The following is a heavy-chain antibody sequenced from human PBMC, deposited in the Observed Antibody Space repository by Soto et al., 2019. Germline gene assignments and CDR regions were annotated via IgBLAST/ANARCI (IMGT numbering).Heavy chain of an antibody. D-gene: IGHD2-15*01. Sequence: SLKVDCKAAGGTFSSYAISCGRHSPGQGLEWMGGIIPIFGTANYAQKFQGRVTITADESTSTAYMELSSLRSEDTAVYYCASGVYCSGGSCHGNWFDPWGQGTLVTVSS. CDR1: GGTFSSYA. CDR3: ASGVYCSGGSCHGNWFDP. V-gene: IGHV1-69*13. J-gene: IGHJ5*02. CDR2: IIPIFGTA.